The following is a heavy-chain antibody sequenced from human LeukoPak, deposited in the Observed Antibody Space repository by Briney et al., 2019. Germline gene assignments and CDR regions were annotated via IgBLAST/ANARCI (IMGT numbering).Heavy chain of an antibody. CDR2: ISSSGSTI. J-gene: IGHJ6*02. Sequence: GGSLRLSCAASGFTFSDYYMSWIRQAPGKGLEWVSYISSSGSTIYYADSVKGRFTISRDNAKNSLYLQMNSLRDEDTAVYYCARVGDSSGYYGYYYYYYGMDVWGQGTTVTVSS. CDR3: ARVGDSSGYYGYYYYYYGMDV. V-gene: IGHV3-11*01. CDR1: GFTFSDYY. D-gene: IGHD3-22*01.